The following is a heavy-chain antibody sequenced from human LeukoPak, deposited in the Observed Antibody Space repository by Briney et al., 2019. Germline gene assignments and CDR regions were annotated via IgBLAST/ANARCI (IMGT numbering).Heavy chain of an antibody. CDR1: GGTFSSYA. CDR3: ARGSGGSYFAGAFDI. Sequence: GASVKVCCKASGGTFSSYAISWVRQAPGQGLEWMGGIIPIFGTANYAQKFQGRVTITADKSTSTAYMELSSLRSEDTAVYYCARGSGGSYFAGAFDIWGQGTMVTVSS. V-gene: IGHV1-69*06. J-gene: IGHJ3*02. CDR2: IIPIFGTA. D-gene: IGHD1-26*01.